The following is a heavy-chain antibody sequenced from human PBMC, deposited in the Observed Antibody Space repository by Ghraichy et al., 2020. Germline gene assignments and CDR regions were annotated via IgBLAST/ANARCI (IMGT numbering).Heavy chain of an antibody. J-gene: IGHJ5*02. D-gene: IGHD3-16*02. CDR1: GFTFSSYG. CDR2: ISYDGSNK. CDR3: ARDRHDYVWGSYRLYPRGNNWFDP. Sequence: GGSLRLSCAASGFTFSSYGMHWVRQAPGKGLEWVAVISYDGSNKYYADSVKGRFTISRDNSKNTLYLQMNSLRAEDTAVYYCARDRHDYVWGSYRLYPRGNNWFDPWGQGTLVTVSS. V-gene: IGHV3-30*03.